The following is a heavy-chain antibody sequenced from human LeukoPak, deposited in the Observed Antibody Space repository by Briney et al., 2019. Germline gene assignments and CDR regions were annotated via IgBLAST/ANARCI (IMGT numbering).Heavy chain of an antibody. CDR3: AREILSSGWYGYFQH. V-gene: IGHV4-4*07. D-gene: IGHD6-19*01. CDR1: GGSISSYY. CDR2: IYTSGST. J-gene: IGHJ1*01. Sequence: SETLSLTCTVSGGSISSYYWSWIRQPAGKGLEWIGRIYTSGSTNYNPSLKSRVTMSVDTSKNQFSLKLSSVTAADTAVYYCAREILSSGWYGYFQHWGQGTLVTVSS.